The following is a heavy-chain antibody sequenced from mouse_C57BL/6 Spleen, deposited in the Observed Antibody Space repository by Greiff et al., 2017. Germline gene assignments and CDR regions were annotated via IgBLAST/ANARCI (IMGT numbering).Heavy chain of an antibody. CDR3: ARWGYGSINYAMDY. Sequence: QVQLQQSGAELVKPGASVKISCKASGYAFSSYWMNWVKQRPGKGLEWIGQIYPGDGDTNYNGKFKGKATLTADKSSSTAYMQLSSLTSEDSAVYFCARWGYGSINYAMDYWGQGTSVTVSS. D-gene: IGHD1-1*01. V-gene: IGHV1-80*01. CDR1: GYAFSSYW. CDR2: IYPGDGDT. J-gene: IGHJ4*01.